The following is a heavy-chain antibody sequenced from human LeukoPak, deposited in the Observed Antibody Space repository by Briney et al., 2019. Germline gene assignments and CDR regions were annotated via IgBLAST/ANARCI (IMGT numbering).Heavy chain of an antibody. V-gene: IGHV3-20*04. CDR3: ARDYEEREPSSWDY. CDR1: GFTFDDYG. CDR2: INWNGGST. J-gene: IGHJ4*02. D-gene: IGHD1-26*01. Sequence: PGGSLRLSCAASGFTFDDYGMSWVRHAPGKGLEWVSGINWNGGSTGYADSVKGRFTISRDNAKNSLYLQMNSLRAEDTALYYCARDYEEREPSSWDYWGQGTLVTVSS.